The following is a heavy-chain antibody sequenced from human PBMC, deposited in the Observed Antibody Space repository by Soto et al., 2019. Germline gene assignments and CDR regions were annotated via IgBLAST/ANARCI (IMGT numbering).Heavy chain of an antibody. CDR1: GFTFSKYV. J-gene: IGHJ4*02. D-gene: IGHD3-10*01. V-gene: IGHV3-33*01. Sequence: QVQLVESGGGVVQPGRSLRLSCAASGFTFSKYVMHWVRQAPGKGLEWVAVIWYDGSNKYYADSVKGRFTISRDNSKNTLYLQMNSPRAEDTAVYYCALNYGSGSYYNVGYFDYWGQGTLVTVSS. CDR3: ALNYGSGSYYNVGYFDY. CDR2: IWYDGSNK.